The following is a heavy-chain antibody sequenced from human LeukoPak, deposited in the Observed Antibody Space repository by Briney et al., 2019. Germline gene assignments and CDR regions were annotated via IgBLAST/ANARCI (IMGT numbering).Heavy chain of an antibody. CDR3: AHRLGYCSSTSCYTFGHNWFDP. J-gene: IGHJ5*02. Sequence: SGPTLVNPTQTLTLTCTFSGFSLSTSGVGVGWIRQPPGKALEWLALIYWNDDKRYSPSLKSRLTITKDTSKNQVVLTMTNMGPVDTATYYCAHRLGYCSSTSCYTFGHNWFDPWGQGTLVTVSS. CDR1: GFSLSTSGVG. D-gene: IGHD2-2*02. V-gene: IGHV2-5*01. CDR2: IYWNDDK.